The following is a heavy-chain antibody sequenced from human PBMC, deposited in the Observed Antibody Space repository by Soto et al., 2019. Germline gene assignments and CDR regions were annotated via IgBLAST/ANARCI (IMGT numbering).Heavy chain of an antibody. D-gene: IGHD3-3*01. CDR1: GGSFSGYY. CDR3: ARGRGRAIFGVVKYYFDY. Sequence: SETLSLTCAVYGGSFSGYYWSWIRQPPGKGLEWIGEINHSGSTNYNPSLKSRVTISVGTSKNQFSLKLSSVTAADTAVYYCARGRGRAIFGVVKYYFDYWGQGTLVTVSS. J-gene: IGHJ4*02. CDR2: INHSGST. V-gene: IGHV4-34*01.